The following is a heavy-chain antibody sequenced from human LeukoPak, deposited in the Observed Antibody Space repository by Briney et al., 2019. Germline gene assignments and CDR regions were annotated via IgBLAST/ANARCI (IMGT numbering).Heavy chain of an antibody. CDR1: GFTFSSHW. J-gene: IGHJ4*02. CDR2: INTDESKI. D-gene: IGHD2-15*01. Sequence: PGGSLRLSCAASGFTFSSHWMHWVRQTPGKGLVWVSRINTDESKINHADSVKGRFTISRDNAKNMLYLQMNSLRVEDTAVYYCARGGLFKYFFDYWGQGTPVTVSS. CDR3: ARGGLFKYFFDY. V-gene: IGHV3-74*01.